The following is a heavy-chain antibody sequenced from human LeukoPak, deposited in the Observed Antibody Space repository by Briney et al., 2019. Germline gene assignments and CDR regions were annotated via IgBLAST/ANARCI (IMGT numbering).Heavy chain of an antibody. CDR2: IYYSGST. J-gene: IGHJ5*02. CDR1: GGSISSYY. V-gene: IGHV4-59*01. CDR3: ARAIVVPAASIEIWFDP. D-gene: IGHD2-2*01. Sequence: SETLSLTCTVSGGSISSYYWSWIRQPPGKGLGWIGYIYYSGSTNYNPSLKSRVTISVDTSKNQFSLKLSSVTAADTAVYYCARAIVVPAASIEIWFDPWGQGTLVTVSS.